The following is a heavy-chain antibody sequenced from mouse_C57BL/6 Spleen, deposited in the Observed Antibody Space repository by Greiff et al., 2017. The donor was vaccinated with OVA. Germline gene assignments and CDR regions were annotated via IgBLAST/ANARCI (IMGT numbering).Heavy chain of an antibody. CDR1: GYTFTSYW. V-gene: IGHV1-69*01. D-gene: IGHD1-1*01. CDR3: ARSVVARAMDY. Sequence: QVQLQQPGAELVMPGASVKLSCKASGYTFTSYWMHWVKQRPGQGLEWIGEIDPSDSYTNYNQKFKSKSTLTVDKSSSTAYMQLSSLTSEDSAVYYCARSVVARAMDYWGQGTSVTVSS. J-gene: IGHJ4*01. CDR2: IDPSDSYT.